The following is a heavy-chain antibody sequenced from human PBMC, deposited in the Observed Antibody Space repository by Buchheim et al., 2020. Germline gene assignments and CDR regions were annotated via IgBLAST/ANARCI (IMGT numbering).Heavy chain of an antibody. CDR3: ARRGTFGGDPFDY. D-gene: IGHD3-16*01. Sequence: QVQLVESGGGLVKPGGSLRLSCAASGFTFSDYYMSWIRQAPGKGLEWVGVISSDGGNKNYADSLKGRFTISRDNSKNTLYLQMNSLRAEDTAVFYCARRGTFGGDPFDYWGQGTL. J-gene: IGHJ4*02. V-gene: IGHV3-30-3*01. CDR1: GFTFSDYY. CDR2: ISSDGGNK.